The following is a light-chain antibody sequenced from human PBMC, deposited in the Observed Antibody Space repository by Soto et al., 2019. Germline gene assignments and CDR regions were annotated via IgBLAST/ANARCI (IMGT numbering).Light chain of an antibody. CDR3: QQGYDTPIT. V-gene: IGKV3-20*01. CDR1: QSISSSY. CDR2: GVS. J-gene: IGKJ5*01. Sequence: DIVLTQSPGTLSLSPGERATLSCRASQSISSSYLAWYQQKPGQAPRLLIHGVSTRATGIPDRFSGSGSGTDFTLTISRLEPEDFATYFCQQGYDTPITFGQGTRLEIK.